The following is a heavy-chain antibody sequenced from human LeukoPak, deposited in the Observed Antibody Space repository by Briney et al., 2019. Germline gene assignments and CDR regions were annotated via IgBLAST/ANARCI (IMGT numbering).Heavy chain of an antibody. CDR1: GFTFSSYS. V-gene: IGHV3-21*01. J-gene: IGHJ5*02. CDR3: ARGEWFDP. CDR2: ISTSSSYI. Sequence: PGGSLRLSCAASGFTFSSYSVNWVRQAPGQGLEWVSSISTSSSYIYYADSVKGRFTISRDNAKNSLYLQMNSLRAEDTAVYYCARGEWFDPWGQGTLVTVSS.